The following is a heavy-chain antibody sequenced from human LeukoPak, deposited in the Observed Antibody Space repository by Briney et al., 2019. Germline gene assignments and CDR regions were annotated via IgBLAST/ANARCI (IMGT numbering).Heavy chain of an antibody. J-gene: IGHJ4*02. V-gene: IGHV4-31*03. CDR2: IYYSGST. Sequence: SETLSLTCTVSGGSISSGGYYWSWIRQHPGKGLEWIGYIYYSGSTYYNPSLKSRVTISVDTSKNQFSLKLSSVTAADTAVYYCARNVGTRFDYWGQGTLVTVSS. CDR1: GGSISSGGYY. CDR3: ARNVGTRFDY.